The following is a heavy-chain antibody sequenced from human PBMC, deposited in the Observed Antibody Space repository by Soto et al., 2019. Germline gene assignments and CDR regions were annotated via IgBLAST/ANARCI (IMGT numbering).Heavy chain of an antibody. J-gene: IGHJ4*02. V-gene: IGHV1-46*01. CDR1: GYTFTSYY. CDR3: ARSQVWGSYRYTQYYFDY. CDR2: INPSGGST. Sequence: ASVKVSCKASGYTFTSYYMHWVRQAPGQGLEWMGIINPSGGSTSYAQKFQGRVTMTRDTSTSTVYMELSSLRSEDTAVYYCARSQVWGSYRYTQYYFDYWGQGTLVTVSS. D-gene: IGHD3-16*02.